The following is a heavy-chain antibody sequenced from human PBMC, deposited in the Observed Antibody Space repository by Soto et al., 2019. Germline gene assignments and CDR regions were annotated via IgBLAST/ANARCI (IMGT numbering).Heavy chain of an antibody. J-gene: IGHJ4*02. CDR1: GYTFTSYG. Sequence: QVQLVQSGAEVKKPGASVKVSCKASGYTFTSYGISWVRQAPGQGLEWMGWISAYNGNTNYAQKLQGRVTMTTDTSTNTAYMELRSLRSDDTAVYYCARDKASRWVVVAATFDYWGQGTLVTVSS. D-gene: IGHD2-15*01. V-gene: IGHV1-18*04. CDR3: ARDKASRWVVVAATFDY. CDR2: ISAYNGNT.